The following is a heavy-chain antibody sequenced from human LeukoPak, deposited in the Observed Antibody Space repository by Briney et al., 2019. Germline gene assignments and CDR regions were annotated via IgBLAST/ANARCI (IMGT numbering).Heavy chain of an antibody. D-gene: IGHD3-22*01. CDR2: IYYSGST. V-gene: IGHV4-59*12. Sequence: SETLSLTCSVSGVSISSSYWSWIRQPPGKGLEWVGFIYYSGSTNYNPSLKSRVTMSADTSKNQFSLKLTSVTDADKAVYYCARGYYDSSGYSNTFDIWGQGTMVTVSS. CDR1: GVSISSSY. CDR3: ARGYYDSSGYSNTFDI. J-gene: IGHJ3*02.